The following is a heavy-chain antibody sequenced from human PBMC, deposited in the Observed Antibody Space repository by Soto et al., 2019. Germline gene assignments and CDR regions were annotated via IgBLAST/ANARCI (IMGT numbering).Heavy chain of an antibody. J-gene: IGHJ6*02. CDR1: GYTFTSYG. V-gene: IGHV1-18*01. Sequence: ASVKVSCKASGYTFTSYGISWVRQAPGQGLEWMGWISAYNGNTNYAQKLQGRVTMTTDTSTSTAYMELRSLRSDDTAVYYCARGEAYYDILTGGEDYYCGMDVWGQGTTVTVSS. CDR3: ARGEAYYDILTGGEDYYCGMDV. D-gene: IGHD3-9*01. CDR2: ISAYNGNT.